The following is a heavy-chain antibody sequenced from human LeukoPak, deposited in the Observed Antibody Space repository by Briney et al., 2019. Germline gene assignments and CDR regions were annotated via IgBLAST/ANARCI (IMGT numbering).Heavy chain of an antibody. CDR1: GGSFSGYY. CDR3: ARGEGQLWSYYFDY. CDR2: INHSGST. D-gene: IGHD5-18*01. J-gene: IGHJ4*02. V-gene: IGHV4-34*01. Sequence: ETLSLTCAVYGGSFSGYYWSWIRQPPGKGLEWVGEINHSGSTNYNPSLKSRVTISVDTSKNQFSLKLSSVTAADTAVYYCARGEGQLWSYYFDYWGQGTLVTVSS.